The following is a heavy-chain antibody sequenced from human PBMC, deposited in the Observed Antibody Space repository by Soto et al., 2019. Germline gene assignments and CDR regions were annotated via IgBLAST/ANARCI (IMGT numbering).Heavy chain of an antibody. V-gene: IGHV1-3*01. D-gene: IGHD3-16*01. CDR2: INAGNGNT. J-gene: IGHJ3*02. CDR1: GYTFTSYA. Sequence: ASVKVSCKASGYTFTSYAMHWVRQAPGQRLEWMGWINAGNGNTKYSQKFQGRVTITRDTSASTAYMELSSLRSEDTAVYYCARSAGGRNAFDIWGQETMVTVSS. CDR3: ARSAGGRNAFDI.